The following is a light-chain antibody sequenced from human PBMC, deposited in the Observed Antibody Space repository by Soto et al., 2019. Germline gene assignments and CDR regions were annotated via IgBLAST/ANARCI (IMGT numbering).Light chain of an antibody. CDR3: QQYKNYSYS. J-gene: IGKJ2*03. CDR2: DAS. V-gene: IGKV1-5*01. CDR1: QPVNTF. Sequence: IQMTQSPSTVSASVGDSVTISCRASQPVNTFLAWYQQKPGGAPKVVIFDASNLGSGVPSRFSGSGFGTEFTLSITSLQPDDFATYYCQQYKNYSYSFGQGTNLEIK.